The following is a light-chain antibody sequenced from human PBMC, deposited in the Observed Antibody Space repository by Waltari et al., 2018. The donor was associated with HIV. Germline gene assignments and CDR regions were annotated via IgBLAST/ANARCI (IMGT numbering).Light chain of an antibody. Sequence: QSVLTQPPSVSAAPGQQVTSSCSGSSSNIGNNYVSWYQQLPGTAPQLLIHDNNKRPAGIPDRFSGSKSGTSATLGITGLQTGDEAYYYGGTGDSSLSAVVFGGGTKLTVL. CDR1: SSNIGNNY. CDR3: GTGDSSLSAVV. V-gene: IGLV1-51*01. CDR2: DNN. J-gene: IGLJ2*01.